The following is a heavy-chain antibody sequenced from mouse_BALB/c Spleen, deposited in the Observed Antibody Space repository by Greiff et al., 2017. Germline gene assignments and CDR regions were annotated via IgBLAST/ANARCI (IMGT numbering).Heavy chain of an antibody. V-gene: IGHV5-17*02. CDR3: ASAGTVVATDYAMDY. CDR2: ISSGSSTI. D-gene: IGHD1-1*01. CDR1: GFTFSSFG. J-gene: IGHJ4*01. Sequence: EVKLMESGGGLVQPGGSRKLSCAASGFTFSSFGMHWVRQAPEKGLEWVAYISSGSSTIYYADTVKGRFTISRDNPKNTLFLQMTSLRSEDTAMYYCASAGTVVATDYAMDYWGQGTSVTVSS.